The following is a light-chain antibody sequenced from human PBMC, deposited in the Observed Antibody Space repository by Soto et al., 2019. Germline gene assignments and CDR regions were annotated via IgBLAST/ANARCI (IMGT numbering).Light chain of an antibody. CDR3: CSYIGTTTLRM. V-gene: IGLV2-14*01. Sequence: QAVVTQPASVSGSPGQSITISCSGASSGFGGYNYVSWYQHHPGKAPQLLIYEVTNRPSGVSNRFSGSHSGNTASLTISGLQADDEAIYYCCSYIGTTTLRMFGGGTQLTVL. CDR2: EVT. J-gene: IGLJ3*02. CDR1: SSGFGGYNY.